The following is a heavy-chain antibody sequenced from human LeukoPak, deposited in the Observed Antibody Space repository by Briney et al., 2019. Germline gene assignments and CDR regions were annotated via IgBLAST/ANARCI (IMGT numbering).Heavy chain of an antibody. CDR3: ARDGVCSSTSCYVGAFDI. D-gene: IGHD2-2*01. CDR1: GFTVSSSY. CDR2: LYYGGHT. Sequence: PGGSLRLSCAASGFTVSSSYMSWVRQAPGKGLEWVSILYYGGHTYYGASVKGRFTISRDNSKNTVYLQMNSLRAEDTAVYYCARDGVCSSTSCYVGAFDIWGQGTMVTVSS. J-gene: IGHJ3*02. V-gene: IGHV3-53*01.